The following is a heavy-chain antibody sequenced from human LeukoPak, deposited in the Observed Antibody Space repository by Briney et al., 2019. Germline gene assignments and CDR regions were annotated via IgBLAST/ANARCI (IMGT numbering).Heavy chain of an antibody. CDR3: AGHPSIAAAEYYFDY. J-gene: IGHJ4*02. CDR2: FIPILGIA. CDR1: GGTFSSYT. V-gene: IGHV1-69*02. Sequence: EASVKVSCKASGGTFSSYTISWVRQAPGQGLEWMGRFIPILGIANYAQKFQGRVTITADKSTSTAYMELSSLRSEDTAVYYCAGHPSIAAAEYYFDYWGQGTLVTVSS. D-gene: IGHD6-25*01.